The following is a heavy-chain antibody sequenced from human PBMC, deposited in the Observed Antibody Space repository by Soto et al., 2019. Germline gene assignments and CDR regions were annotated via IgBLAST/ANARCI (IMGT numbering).Heavy chain of an antibody. CDR2: ISAYNGNT. D-gene: IGHD2-15*01. J-gene: IGHJ6*03. CDR1: GCTFTSYG. CDR3: ARVPAKYCSGGSCYYYYYMDV. Sequence: QVQLVQSGAEVKKPGASVKVSCKASGCTFTSYGISWVRQAPGQGLEWMGWISAYNGNTNYAQKLQGRVTMTTDTSTSTAYMELRSMRSDDTAVYYCARVPAKYCSGGSCYYYYYMDVWGKGTTVTVSS. V-gene: IGHV1-18*01.